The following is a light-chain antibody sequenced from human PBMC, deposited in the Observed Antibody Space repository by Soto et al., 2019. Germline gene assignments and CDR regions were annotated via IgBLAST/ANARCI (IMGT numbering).Light chain of an antibody. CDR1: QSVGGS. V-gene: IGKV3-20*01. CDR3: QQYGNSPIT. J-gene: IGKJ5*01. Sequence: ETVLTKSPGTLSLSQGERATLSCRASQSVGGSLAWYQQRPGQAPRLLVYHTSNRATGIPDRFSGSGSGTDFTLTVSRLEPEDFALDYCQQYGNSPITFGQATRLEIK. CDR2: HTS.